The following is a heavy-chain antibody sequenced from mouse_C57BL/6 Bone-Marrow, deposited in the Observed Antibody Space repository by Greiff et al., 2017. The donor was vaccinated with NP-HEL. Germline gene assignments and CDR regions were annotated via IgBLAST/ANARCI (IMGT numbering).Heavy chain of an antibody. J-gene: IGHJ3*01. D-gene: IGHD2-4*01. CDR3: ARRDYGAWFAY. V-gene: IGHV1-69*01. CDR1: GYTFTSYW. Sequence: QVQLQQSGAELVMPGASVKLSCKASGYTFTSYWMHWVKQRPGQGLEWIGEIDPSDSYTNYNQKFKGKSTLTVDKSSSTAYMQLSSLTSEDSAVYYCARRDYGAWFAYWGQGTLVTVSA. CDR2: IDPSDSYT.